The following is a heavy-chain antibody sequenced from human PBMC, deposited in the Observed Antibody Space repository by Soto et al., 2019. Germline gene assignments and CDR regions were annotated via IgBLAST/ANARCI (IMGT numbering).Heavy chain of an antibody. CDR3: ASCTPDFSYGMDV. J-gene: IGHJ6*02. Sequence: GGSLRLSCAASGFTFSSYEMNWVRQAPGKGLEWVSYISSSGSTIYYADSVKGRFTISRDNAKNSLYLQMNSLRAEDTAVYYCASCTPDFSYGMDVWGQGTTVTVSS. D-gene: IGHD2-15*01. V-gene: IGHV3-48*03. CDR2: ISSSGSTI. CDR1: GFTFSSYE.